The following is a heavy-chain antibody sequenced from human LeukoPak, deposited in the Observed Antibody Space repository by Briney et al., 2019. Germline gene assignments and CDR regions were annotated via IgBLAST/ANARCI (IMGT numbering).Heavy chain of an antibody. V-gene: IGHV1-69*06. CDR2: IIPIFGTA. CDR1: GGTFSSYA. CDR3: ARETGQAPNWFDP. Sequence: SVKVSCKASGGTFSSYAISWVRQARGQGLEWMGGIIPIFGTANYAQKFQGRVTITADKSTSTAYMELSSLRSEDTAVYYCARETGQAPNWFDPWGQGTLVTVSS. J-gene: IGHJ5*02. D-gene: IGHD1-1*01.